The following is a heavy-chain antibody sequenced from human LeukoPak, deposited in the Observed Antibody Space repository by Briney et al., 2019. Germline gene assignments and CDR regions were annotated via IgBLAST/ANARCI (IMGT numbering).Heavy chain of an antibody. CDR3: ARDPTTYCSSTSCYGGHNWFDP. CDR1: GYTFTSYG. D-gene: IGHD2-2*01. CDR2: ISAYNGNT. V-gene: IGHV1-18*01. Sequence: GASVKVSCKASGYTFTSYGISWVRQAPGQGLEWMGWISAYNGNTNYAQKFQGRVTMTTDTSTSTAYMEVRSLRSDDTAVYYCARDPTTYCSSTSCYGGHNWFDPWGQGTLVTVSS. J-gene: IGHJ5*02.